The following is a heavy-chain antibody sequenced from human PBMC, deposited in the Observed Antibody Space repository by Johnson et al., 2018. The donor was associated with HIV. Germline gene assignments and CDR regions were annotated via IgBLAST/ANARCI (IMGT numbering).Heavy chain of an antibody. D-gene: IGHD3-10*02. CDR1: GLTFSSYA. CDR2: ISCDVSKK. J-gene: IGHJ3*02. Sequence: QVHLVESGGGVVQPGRSLRLSCAASGLTFSSYAMYCVRQAPGKGLEWVALISCDVSKKYLADSVKGRLTISRGYSKNTLYLQMNSLRAEDTAVYYCAKDLINYYVLLGAFDIWGQGTMVTVSS. CDR3: AKDLINYYVLLGAFDI. V-gene: IGHV3-30*04.